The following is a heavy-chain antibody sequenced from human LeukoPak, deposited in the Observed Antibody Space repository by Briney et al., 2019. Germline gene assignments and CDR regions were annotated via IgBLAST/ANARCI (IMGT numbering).Heavy chain of an antibody. Sequence: GGSLRLSCAASGFTFDDYAMHWVRQAPGKGLDWVSGIGWNGGGIVYADSVKGRFTISRDNAKKSLFLQMNSLRDEDTAVYYCARAGAVDTAMVIWGQGTLVTVSS. CDR2: IGWNGGGI. J-gene: IGHJ4*02. D-gene: IGHD5-18*01. CDR1: GFTFDDYA. V-gene: IGHV3-9*01. CDR3: ARAGAVDTAMVI.